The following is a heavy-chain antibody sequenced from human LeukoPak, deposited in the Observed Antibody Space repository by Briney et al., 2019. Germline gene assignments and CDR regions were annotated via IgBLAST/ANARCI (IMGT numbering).Heavy chain of an antibody. CDR2: INARNGNT. J-gene: IGHJ4*02. V-gene: IGHV1-18*01. CDR3: ARDFYSSPDY. Sequence: ASVKVSCKTSGYTFTTYGISWVRQAPGQGLEWMAWINARNGNTNYAQKFQGRVTMTTDTSTSTAYMELRSLRSDDTAVYYCARDFYSSPDYWGQGTPVTVSS. CDR1: GYTFTTYG. D-gene: IGHD6-13*01.